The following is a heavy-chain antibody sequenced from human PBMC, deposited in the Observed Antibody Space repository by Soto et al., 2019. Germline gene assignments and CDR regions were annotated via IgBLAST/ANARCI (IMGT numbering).Heavy chain of an antibody. CDR1: GFTFSSYS. Sequence: GGSLRLSCAASGFTFSSYSMNWVRQAPGKGLEWVSSISSSSSYIYYADSVKGRFTISRDNAKNSLYLQMNSLRAEDTAVYYCARRKASDIVVVVAADNWFDPWGQGTLVTVSS. CDR3: ARRKASDIVVVVAADNWFDP. J-gene: IGHJ5*02. V-gene: IGHV3-21*01. D-gene: IGHD2-15*01. CDR2: ISSSSSYI.